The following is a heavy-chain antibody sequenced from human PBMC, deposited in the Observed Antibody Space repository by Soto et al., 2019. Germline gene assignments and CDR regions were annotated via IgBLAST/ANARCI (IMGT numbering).Heavy chain of an antibody. D-gene: IGHD3-22*01. CDR2: IIPIIGIA. J-gene: IGHJ5*02. V-gene: IGHV1-69*02. CDR1: GGTFSSYT. Sequence: QVQVVQSGAEVKKPGSSVKVSCKASGGTFSSYTISWVRQAPGQGLEWMGRIIPIIGIAKYAQKFQGRVTITADKATGTAYMERSSLRSEDRAVYYCAHGRWDESRDGDRGWFDPWGQGTLVTVSS. CDR3: AHGRWDESRDGDRGWFDP.